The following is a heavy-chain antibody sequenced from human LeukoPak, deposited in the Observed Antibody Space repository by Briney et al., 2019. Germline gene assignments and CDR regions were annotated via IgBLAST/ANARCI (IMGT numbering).Heavy chain of an antibody. J-gene: IGHJ6*03. D-gene: IGHD2/OR15-2a*01. CDR2: INHSGST. CDR1: GGSFSGHY. Sequence: SETLSLTCDVYGGSFSGHYWTWIRQSPGKGLEWIGEINHSGSTNYNPSLKSRVTISVDTSKNQVSLKLSSVTAADTAVYYCARAAFRSYYYMDVWGRGTTVTVSS. CDR3: ARAAFRSYYYMDV. V-gene: IGHV4-34*01.